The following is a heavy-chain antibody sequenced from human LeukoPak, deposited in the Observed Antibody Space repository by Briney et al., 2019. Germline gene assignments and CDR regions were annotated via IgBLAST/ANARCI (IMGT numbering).Heavy chain of an antibody. V-gene: IGHV1-2*02. CDR1: GYTFTGHY. CDR2: INPNSGAT. D-gene: IGHD3-22*01. CDR3: ATWYYYDSSDYYLADY. J-gene: IGHJ4*02. Sequence: ASVKVSCKASGYTFTGHYMHWVRQAPGQGLEWMGWINPNSGATTHAQKFQGRVTMTRDTSTDTAYMELSSLRSEDTAVYYCATWYYYDSSDYYLADYWGQGTLVTVSS.